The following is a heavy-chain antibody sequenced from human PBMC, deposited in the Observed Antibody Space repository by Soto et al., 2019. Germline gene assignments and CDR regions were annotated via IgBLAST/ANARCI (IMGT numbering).Heavy chain of an antibody. CDR3: ARTGGYSYGLNYYYYGMDV. CDR1: GGTFSSYA. Sequence: ASVKVSCKASGGTFSSYAISWVRQAPGQGLEWMGGIIPIFGTANYAQKFQGRVTITADESTSTAYMELSSLRSEDTAVYYCARTGGYSYGLNYYYYGMDVWGQGTTVTVSS. D-gene: IGHD5-18*01. CDR2: IIPIFGTA. V-gene: IGHV1-69*13. J-gene: IGHJ6*02.